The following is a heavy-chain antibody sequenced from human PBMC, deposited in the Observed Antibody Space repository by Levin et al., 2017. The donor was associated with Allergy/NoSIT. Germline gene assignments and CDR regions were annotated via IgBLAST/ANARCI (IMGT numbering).Heavy chain of an antibody. Sequence: GESLKISCAASGFTFTNTWMSWVRQAPGKGLEWVGRIKSKTDGETTDYAAPVKGRFTISRDDSKNTLYLHMNSLKTEDTAVYYCTTAHSSSRDYWGQGTLVTVSS. CDR2: IKSKTDGETT. CDR3: TTAHSSSRDY. D-gene: IGHD6-13*01. CDR1: GFTFTNTW. V-gene: IGHV3-15*01. J-gene: IGHJ4*02.